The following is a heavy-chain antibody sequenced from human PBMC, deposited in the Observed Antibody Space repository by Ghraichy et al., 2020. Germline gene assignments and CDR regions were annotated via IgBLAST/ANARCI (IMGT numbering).Heavy chain of an antibody. Sequence: GGSLRLSCAASGFTFSSYAMTWVRQAPGKGLEWVSATSGGGGSTYYADSVKGRFTISRDNSKNTLYLQMNSLRAEDTAVYSCAKVVSWRYFDLWGRGTRVTVSS. V-gene: IGHV3-23*01. CDR2: TSGGGGST. D-gene: IGHD5/OR15-5a*01. CDR1: GFTFSSYA. J-gene: IGHJ2*01. CDR3: AKVVSWRYFDL.